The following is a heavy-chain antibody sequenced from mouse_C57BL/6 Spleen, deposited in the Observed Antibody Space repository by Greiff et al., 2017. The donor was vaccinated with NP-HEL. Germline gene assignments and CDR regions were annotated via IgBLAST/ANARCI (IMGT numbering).Heavy chain of an antibody. CDR1: GYAFSSSW. CDR2: IYPGDGDT. Sequence: QVQLKESGPELVKPGASVKISCKASGYAFSSSWMNWVKQRPGKGLEWIGRIYPGDGDTNYNGKFKGKATLTADKSSSTAYMQLSSLTSEDSAVYFCASFDYDGGWGQGTLVTVSA. V-gene: IGHV1-82*01. D-gene: IGHD2-4*01. J-gene: IGHJ3*01. CDR3: ASFDYDGG.